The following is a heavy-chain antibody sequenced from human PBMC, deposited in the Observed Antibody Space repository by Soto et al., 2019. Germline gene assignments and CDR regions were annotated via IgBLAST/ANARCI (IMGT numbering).Heavy chain of an antibody. V-gene: IGHV3-48*03. CDR3: ARGSRGWFVMDV. CDR2: ISSGVSSI. D-gene: IGHD6-19*01. Sequence: PGGSLRLSCAASGFNFNSYEMNWVRQAPGKGLEWLSSISSGVSSIYSADSVKGRFTISRENAKNSLYLQMNSLRAEDTAVYFCARGSRGWFVMDVWGQGTMATVS. J-gene: IGHJ6*02. CDR1: GFNFNSYE.